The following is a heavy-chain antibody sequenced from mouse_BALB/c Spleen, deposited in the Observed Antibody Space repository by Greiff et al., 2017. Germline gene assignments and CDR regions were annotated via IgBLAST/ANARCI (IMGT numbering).Heavy chain of an antibody. Sequence: EVKLVESGGGLVKPGGSLKLSCAASGFAFSSYDMSWVRQTPEKRLEWVAYISSGGGSTYYPDTVKGRFTISRDNAKNTLYLQMSSLKSEDTAMYYCARREDFYGSSPWCAYWGQGTLVTVSA. CDR3: ARREDFYGSSPWCAY. CDR1: GFAFSSYD. J-gene: IGHJ3*01. CDR2: ISSGGGST. V-gene: IGHV5-12-1*01. D-gene: IGHD1-1*01.